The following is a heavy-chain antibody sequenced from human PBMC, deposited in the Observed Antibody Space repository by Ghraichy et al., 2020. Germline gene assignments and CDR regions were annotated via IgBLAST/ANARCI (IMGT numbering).Heavy chain of an antibody. V-gene: IGHV1-2*02. CDR3: ARRLVSGSNDLDY. D-gene: IGHD1-1*01. Sequence: ASLKVSCKASGYTFVDYYIYWVRQAPGQGLEWMGWSNPKSGDTDFAQKFQGRIKMTRDTSISTAHMELSSLRSDDTAVYFCARRLVSGSNDLDYWGQGTLITVSS. CDR1: GYTFVDYY. J-gene: IGHJ4*02. CDR2: SNPKSGDT.